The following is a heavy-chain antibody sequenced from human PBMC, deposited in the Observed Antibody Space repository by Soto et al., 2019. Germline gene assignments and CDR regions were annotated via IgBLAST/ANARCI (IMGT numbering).Heavy chain of an antibody. CDR1: GDSVSSNTAA. CDR2: TYYRSNWRH. D-gene: IGHD6-19*01. J-gene: IGHJ4*02. Sequence: SQTLSLTCAISGDSVSSNTAAWNWIRSSPSRGLERLGRTYYRSNWRHDYAVSVKSRITVNPDTSKNHFSLQLNSVTPDDTAVYYCARGVAGSGFDLWGPGTLVTVSS. CDR3: ARGVAGSGFDL. V-gene: IGHV6-1*01.